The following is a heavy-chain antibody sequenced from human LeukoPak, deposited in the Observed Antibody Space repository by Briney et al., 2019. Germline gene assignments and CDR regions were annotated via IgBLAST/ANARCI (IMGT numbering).Heavy chain of an antibody. CDR2: IIPIFGTA. J-gene: IGHJ3*02. D-gene: IGHD3-16*01. Sequence: SVKVSCKASGGTFSSYAISWVRQAPGQGLEWMGGIIPIFGTANYAQKFQGRVTITADKSTSTAYMELSSLRSEDTAVYYCARDRQGRLINAFDIWGQGTMVTVSS. CDR1: GGTFSSYA. CDR3: ARDRQGRLINAFDI. V-gene: IGHV1-69*06.